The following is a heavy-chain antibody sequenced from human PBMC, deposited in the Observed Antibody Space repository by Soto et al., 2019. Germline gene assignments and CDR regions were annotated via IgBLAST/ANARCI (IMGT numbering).Heavy chain of an antibody. V-gene: IGHV3-74*01. J-gene: IGHJ4*02. CDR2: INSDGSST. D-gene: IGHD3-10*01. CDR1: GFAVGSYW. CDR3: ARPLSYYLPDY. Sequence: EVQMVESEGGLVQPGGSLRLSCTASGFAVGSYWMFWVRQAPGKGLVWVSRINSDGSSTTYADSVKGRFTVSRDNAKNTVYLQMNSLRDEDTAVYYCARPLSYYLPDYWGLGTLVTVSS.